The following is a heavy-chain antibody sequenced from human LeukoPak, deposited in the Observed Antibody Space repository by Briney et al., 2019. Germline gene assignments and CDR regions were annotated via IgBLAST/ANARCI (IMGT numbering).Heavy chain of an antibody. Sequence: SETLSLTCTVSGGSISSYYWSWIRQPAGKGLEWIGRIYTSGSTNYNPSLKSRVTMSVDTSKNQFSLKLSSVTAADTAVYYCARDRKQYSSGWYDAFDIWGQGTMVTVSS. CDR1: GGSISSYY. CDR2: IYTSGST. V-gene: IGHV4-4*07. J-gene: IGHJ3*02. D-gene: IGHD6-19*01. CDR3: ARDRKQYSSGWYDAFDI.